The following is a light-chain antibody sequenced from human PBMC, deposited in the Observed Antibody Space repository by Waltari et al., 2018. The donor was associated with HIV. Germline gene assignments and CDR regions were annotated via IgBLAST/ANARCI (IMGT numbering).Light chain of an antibody. V-gene: IGKV1-5*03. CDR3: QQYNSYSKT. Sequence: DIQMTQSPSSVSASIGDRVTITCRASQGISNWLAWYQQKPGKAPKLLIYKASSLESGVPSRFSGSGSGTEFTLTISSLQPDDFATYYCQQYNSYSKTFGQGTKLEIK. CDR1: QGISNW. CDR2: KAS. J-gene: IGKJ2*01.